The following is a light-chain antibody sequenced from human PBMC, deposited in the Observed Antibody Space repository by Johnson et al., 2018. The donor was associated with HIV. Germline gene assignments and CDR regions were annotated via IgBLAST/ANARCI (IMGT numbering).Light chain of an antibody. CDR3: GTWDSSLSAL. CDR2: ENN. Sequence: QSVLTQSPSVSAAPGQKVTISCSGSSSNIGNNYVSWYQQLPGTAPKLLIYENNKRPSGIPDRFSGSKSGTSATLGITGLQTGDEADYYCGTWDSSLSALFGTGTKVPVL. CDR1: SSNIGNNY. V-gene: IGLV1-51*02. J-gene: IGLJ1*01.